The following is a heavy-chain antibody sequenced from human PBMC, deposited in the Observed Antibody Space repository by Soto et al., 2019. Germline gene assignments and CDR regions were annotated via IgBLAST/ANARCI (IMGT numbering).Heavy chain of an antibody. V-gene: IGHV1-2*02. CDR2: INPNSGAT. J-gene: IGHJ4*02. CDR1: GYTFIGYY. D-gene: IGHD5-12*01. Sequence: ASVKVSCKTSGYTFIGYYIHWVRQAPGQGLEWMGWINPNSGATNYAQKFQGRVSMTRDTSITTAYMELSRLRPDDTAVYYCARDLVSTIGDFDFWGQGAPVTVSS. CDR3: ARDLVSTIGDFDF.